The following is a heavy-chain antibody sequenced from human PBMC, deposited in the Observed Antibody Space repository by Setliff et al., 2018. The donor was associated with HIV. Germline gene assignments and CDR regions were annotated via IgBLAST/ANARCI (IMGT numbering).Heavy chain of an antibody. CDR1: GGTFSNYA. Sequence: SVKVSCKASGGTFSNYAISWVRQAPGQGLEWVGGIIPIFGSINYAQKFQGRVTITADDSASAAYMHLSSLTYEDTAIYYCARGPGEGGDWGQGTLVTVSS. CDR3: ARGPGEGGD. J-gene: IGHJ4*02. D-gene: IGHD2-15*01. V-gene: IGHV1-69*13. CDR2: IIPIFGSI.